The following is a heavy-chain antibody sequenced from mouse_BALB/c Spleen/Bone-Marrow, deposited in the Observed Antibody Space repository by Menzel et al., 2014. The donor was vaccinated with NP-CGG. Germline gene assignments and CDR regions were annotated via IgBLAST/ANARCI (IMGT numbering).Heavy chain of an antibody. V-gene: IGHV1-5*01. J-gene: IGHJ3*01. CDR2: IYPGNSDT. D-gene: IGHD1-1*01. CDR3: TRGGGSSYVEFAY. Sequence: EVQLQQSGTVLARPGASVKMSCKASGYTFTSYWMHWVKLRPGQGLEWIGAIYPGNSDTSYNQKFKGKAKLTAVTSTSTAYMELSSLTNEDSAVYYCTRGGGSSYVEFAYWGQGTLVTVSA. CDR1: GYTFTSYW.